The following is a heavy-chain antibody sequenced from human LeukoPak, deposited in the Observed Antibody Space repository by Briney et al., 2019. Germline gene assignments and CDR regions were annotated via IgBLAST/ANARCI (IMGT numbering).Heavy chain of an antibody. Sequence: GGSLRLSCAASGFTLSHYWMSWVRQAPGKGLEWVANIKQDGSEKYYVDSVKGRFTISRDNAKNSLYLQMNSLRAEDTAVYYCARELVLADFDYWGQGTLVTVSS. J-gene: IGHJ4*02. V-gene: IGHV3-7*04. CDR1: GFTLSHYW. CDR3: ARELVLADFDY. CDR2: IKQDGSEK.